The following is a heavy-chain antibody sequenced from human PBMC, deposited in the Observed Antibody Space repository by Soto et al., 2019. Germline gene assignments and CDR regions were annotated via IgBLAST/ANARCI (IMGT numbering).Heavy chain of an antibody. CDR2: IYYSGST. V-gene: IGHV4-59*01. CDR1: GGSISSYY. CDR3: ARDVVVVVPAASYVYMDV. D-gene: IGHD2-2*01. J-gene: IGHJ6*03. Sequence: SETLSLTCTVSGGSISSYYWSWIRQPPGKGLEWIGYIYYSGSTNCNPSLKSRVTISVDTSKNQFSLKLSSVTAADTAVYYCARDVVVVVPAASYVYMDVWGKGTTVTVSS.